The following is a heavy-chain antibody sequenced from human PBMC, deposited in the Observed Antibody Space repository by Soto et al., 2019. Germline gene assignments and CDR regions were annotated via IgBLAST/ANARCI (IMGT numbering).Heavy chain of an antibody. Sequence: SETLSLTCTVSGGSISSGRYYWRWIRQRPGKGLERIGYIYYSGSTCYNPSLKSRVTISVDTSKNQFSLKLSSVTAADTAVYYCARAHYDILTGPPGGYGMDVWGQGTTVTVSS. D-gene: IGHD3-9*01. CDR1: GGSISSGRYY. V-gene: IGHV4-31*03. CDR3: ARAHYDILTGPPGGYGMDV. J-gene: IGHJ6*02. CDR2: IYYSGST.